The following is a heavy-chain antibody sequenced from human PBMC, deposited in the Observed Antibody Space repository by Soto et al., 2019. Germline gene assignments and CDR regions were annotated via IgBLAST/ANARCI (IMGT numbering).Heavy chain of an antibody. CDR2: INSDGSST. CDR1: GFTFSSYW. J-gene: IGHJ5*02. D-gene: IGHD2-21*02. Sequence: GGSLRLSCAASGFTFSSYWMHWVRQAPGKGLVWVSRINSDGSSTSYADSVKGRFTISRDNAKNTLYLQMNSLRAEDTAVYYCARDGVTYCGGDCYPGWFDPWGQGTLVTVSS. V-gene: IGHV3-74*01. CDR3: ARDGVTYCGGDCYPGWFDP.